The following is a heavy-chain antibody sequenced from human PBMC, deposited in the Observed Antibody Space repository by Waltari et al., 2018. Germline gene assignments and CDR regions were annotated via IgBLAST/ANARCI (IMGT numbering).Heavy chain of an antibody. D-gene: IGHD2-21*01. Sequence: QVLLQQWGAGLLKPSETLSLTCAVYGGSFTFYSWSWIRPPPGEGLEWIGEITHSGSTNYNPSLKSRVSISVDTPNNQFSLKLTSVTAADTAAYYCARRGYCGIDCYSNYFDFWGQGTLVTVSS. CDR3: ARRGYCGIDCYSNYFDF. CDR2: ITHSGST. J-gene: IGHJ4*02. V-gene: IGHV4-34*01. CDR1: GGSFTFYS.